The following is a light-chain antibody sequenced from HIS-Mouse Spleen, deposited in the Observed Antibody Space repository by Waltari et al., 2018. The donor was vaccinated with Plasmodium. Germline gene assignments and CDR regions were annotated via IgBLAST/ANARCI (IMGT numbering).Light chain of an antibody. CDR2: EDS. V-gene: IGLV3-10*01. CDR3: YSTDSSGNHRV. Sequence: SYELTQPPSLSVSPGQTARITCPADALPKKYEYWYQQKSGQAPVLVIYEDSKRPSGIPERFSGSSSGTMATLTISGAQVEDEADYYCYSTDSSGNHRVFGGGTKLTVL. CDR1: ALPKKY. J-gene: IGLJ3*02.